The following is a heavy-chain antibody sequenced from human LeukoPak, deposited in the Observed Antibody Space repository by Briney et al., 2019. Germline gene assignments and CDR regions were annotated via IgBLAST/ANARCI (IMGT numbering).Heavy chain of an antibody. V-gene: IGHV4-61*02. CDR3: ARQHDSYYYYYIDV. J-gene: IGHJ6*03. Sequence: SETLSLTCTVSGYSISRSYYWGWIRQPAGKGLEWIGRIYTSGSTNYNPSLKSRVTISVDTSKNQFSLKLSSVTAADTAVYYCARQHDSYYYYYIDVWGSGTTVTVSS. CDR1: GYSISRSYY. CDR2: IYTSGST.